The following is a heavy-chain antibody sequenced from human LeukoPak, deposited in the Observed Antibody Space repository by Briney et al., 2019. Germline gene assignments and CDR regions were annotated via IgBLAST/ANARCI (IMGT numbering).Heavy chain of an antibody. CDR2: ISSSGTTI. J-gene: IGHJ6*03. D-gene: IGHD3-9*01. CDR1: GFTFSDYY. CDR3: ARDGVLRYFDYYYYYMDV. V-gene: IGHV3-11*01. Sequence: PGGSLRLSCAASGFTFSDYYMSWIRQAPGKGLEWVSYISSSGTTIYNADSVKGRFTISRDNAKNSLFLQMNSLRAEDTAVYYCARDGVLRYFDYYYYYMDVWGKGTTVTISS.